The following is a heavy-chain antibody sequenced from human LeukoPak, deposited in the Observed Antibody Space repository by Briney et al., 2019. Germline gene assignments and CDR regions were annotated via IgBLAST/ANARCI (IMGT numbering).Heavy chain of an antibody. CDR2: ITSSSSII. CDR1: GFPLSNYE. V-gene: IGHV3-48*03. Sequence: PGGSLRLSCAASGFPLSNYEMNWVRQVPGKGLEWVSYITSSSSIIYYADSVKGRFTISRDNAKNSLSLQMNSLRAEDTAIYYCARDRAYTDVVTGLVWPKWYFDLWGRGTLVTVSS. CDR3: ARDRAYTDVVTGLVWPKWYFDL. D-gene: IGHD3-9*01. J-gene: IGHJ2*01.